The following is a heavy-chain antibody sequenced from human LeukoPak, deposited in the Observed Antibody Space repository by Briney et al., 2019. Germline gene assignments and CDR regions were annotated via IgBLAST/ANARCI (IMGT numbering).Heavy chain of an antibody. CDR3: ASKYSSGWYEAFDI. Sequence: PSETLSLTCTVSGGSISSYYWSWIRQPPGKGLEWIGYIYYSGSTNYNPSLKSRATISVDTSKNQFSLKLSSVTAADTAVYYCASKYSSGWYEAFDIWGQGTMVTVSS. CDR2: IYYSGST. V-gene: IGHV4-59*01. D-gene: IGHD6-19*01. J-gene: IGHJ3*02. CDR1: GGSISSYY.